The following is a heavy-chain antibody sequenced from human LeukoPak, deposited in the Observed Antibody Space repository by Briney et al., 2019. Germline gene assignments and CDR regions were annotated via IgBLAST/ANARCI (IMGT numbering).Heavy chain of an antibody. CDR2: IYYSGST. CDR3: VSDDSSGYYYRAFDI. D-gene: IGHD3-22*01. J-gene: IGHJ3*02. Sequence: SETLSLTCTVSGGSISSSSYYWGWIRQPPGKGLEWIGSIYYSGSTYYNPSLKSRVTISVDTSKNQFSLKLSSVTAADTAVYYCVSDDSSGYYYRAFDIWGQGTMVTVSS. V-gene: IGHV4-39*07. CDR1: GGSISSSSYY.